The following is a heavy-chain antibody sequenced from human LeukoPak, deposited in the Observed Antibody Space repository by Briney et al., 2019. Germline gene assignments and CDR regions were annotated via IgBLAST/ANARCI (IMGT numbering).Heavy chain of an antibody. CDR3: AGVRGSWCLDY. V-gene: IGHV3-48*01. D-gene: IGHD6-13*01. J-gene: IGHJ4*02. CDR1: GFTFSSYS. CDR2: ISKDSTTI. Sequence: PGGSLGLSCAASGFTFSSYSMNWVRQAPGKGLEWVSYISKDSTTIYYADSLKGRFTISRDNAKNSLYLQMNSLRAEDTAMYYCAGVRGSWCLDYWGQGILVTVSS.